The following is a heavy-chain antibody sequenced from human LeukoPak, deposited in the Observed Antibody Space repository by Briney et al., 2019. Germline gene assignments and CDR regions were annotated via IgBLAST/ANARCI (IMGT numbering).Heavy chain of an antibody. Sequence: GGSLRLSCAASGFTFSSYWMSWVRKAPGKGLEWVANIKKEGSEKYYVASVRGRFTISRDNAKSSLYLQMNSLRAEDTAVYYCARDGVVGYCRSTSCYYNWFDLWGQGTLVTVSS. J-gene: IGHJ5*02. V-gene: IGHV3-7*01. CDR2: IKKEGSEK. CDR1: GFTFSSYW. D-gene: IGHD2-2*01. CDR3: ARDGVVGYCRSTSCYYNWFDL.